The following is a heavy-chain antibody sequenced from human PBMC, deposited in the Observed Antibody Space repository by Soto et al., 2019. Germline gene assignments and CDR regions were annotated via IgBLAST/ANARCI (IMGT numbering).Heavy chain of an antibody. CDR2: IYPGDSDT. V-gene: IGHV5-51*01. J-gene: IGHJ3*02. CDR3: AKQDDRGALEI. D-gene: IGHD3-22*01. Sequence: PVESLKISCKISGKAFTSFWVFCFLQMPGRVLEWMGNIYPGDSDTRYTPPFQGQVTISADKSTNTAYLQWHSLQASDTALYYCAKQDDRGALEIWGQGTKVTVSS. CDR1: GKAFTSFW.